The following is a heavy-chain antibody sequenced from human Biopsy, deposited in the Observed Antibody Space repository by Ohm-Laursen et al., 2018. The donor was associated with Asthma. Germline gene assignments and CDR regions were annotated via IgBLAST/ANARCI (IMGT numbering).Heavy chain of an antibody. D-gene: IGHD5-12*01. CDR3: SRDRGGSGYDFGRYDY. V-gene: IGHV3-33*01. J-gene: IGHJ4*02. CDR2: IWFDGSNK. Sequence: SLRLSCAASGFTFGSYGLHWVRQAPGKGLEWVADIWFDGSNKHYADSVKGRFTISRDNAKNSLYLQMNSLRAEDTAVYYCSRDRGGSGYDFGRYDYWGQGTLVTVSS. CDR1: GFTFGSYG.